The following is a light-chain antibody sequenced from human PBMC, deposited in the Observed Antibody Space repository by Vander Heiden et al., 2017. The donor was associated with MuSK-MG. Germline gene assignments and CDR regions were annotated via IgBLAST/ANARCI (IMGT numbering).Light chain of an antibody. Sequence: DIQMTQSPSSVTASVGDTVTITCRASQGLSSWLAWYQQRAGEAPKLLIYAATGLQSGGPSRFSGSGSGTDFTLTISSLQPEDFATYYCQQSNSFPLTFGGGTKVEIK. CDR1: QGLSSW. CDR3: QQSNSFPLT. V-gene: IGKV1D-12*01. CDR2: AAT. J-gene: IGKJ4*01.